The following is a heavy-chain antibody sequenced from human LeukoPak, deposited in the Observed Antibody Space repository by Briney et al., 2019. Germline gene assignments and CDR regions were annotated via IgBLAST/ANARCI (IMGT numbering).Heavy chain of an antibody. CDR3: ARAPGSGSYYDYYFDY. V-gene: IGHV4-30-2*01. D-gene: IGHD3-10*01. CDR1: GGSISSGGYS. CDR2: IYHSGST. Sequence: SQTLSLTCAVSGGSISSGGYSWSWIRQPPEKGLEWIGYIYHSGSTYYNPSLKSRVTISVDRSKNQFSLKLSSVTAADTAVYYCARAPGSGSYYDYYFDYWGQGTLVTVSS. J-gene: IGHJ4*02.